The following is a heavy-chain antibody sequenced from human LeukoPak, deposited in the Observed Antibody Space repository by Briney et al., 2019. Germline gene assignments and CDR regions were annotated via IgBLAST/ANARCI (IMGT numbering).Heavy chain of an antibody. V-gene: IGHV1-18*01. CDR2: ISAYNGNT. CDR3: ARDQDPGAFDI. CDR1: SYTLTNYG. Sequence: GASVKVSCKASSYTLTNYGISWVRQAPGQGLEWMGWISAYNGNTNYAQNLQGRVTITTDTSTNTAYMELRSLRSDDTAVYYCARDQDPGAFDIWGQGTMVTVSS. J-gene: IGHJ3*02.